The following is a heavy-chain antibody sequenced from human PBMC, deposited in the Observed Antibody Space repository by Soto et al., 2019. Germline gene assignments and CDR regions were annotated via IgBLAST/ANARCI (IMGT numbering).Heavy chain of an antibody. Sequence: GGSLRLSCAASGFTFSGYEMNWVRQAPGKGLEWVSKISSSGTIIYHADSVKGRFTISRDNAKNSLFLQMDRLRAEDTAVYYCLRGWNSSGWLDGLDVWGQGTTVTVSS. J-gene: IGHJ6*02. CDR2: ISSSGTII. CDR3: LRGWNSSGWLDGLDV. D-gene: IGHD6-19*01. V-gene: IGHV3-48*03. CDR1: GFTFSGYE.